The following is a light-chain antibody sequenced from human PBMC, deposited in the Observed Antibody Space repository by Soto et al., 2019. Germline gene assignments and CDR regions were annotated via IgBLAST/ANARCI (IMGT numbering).Light chain of an antibody. J-gene: IGLJ1*01. Sequence: QSALTQPASVSGSPGQSITISCTGTSSDVGGYNYVSWYQQHPGKAPKVLISEVRNRPSGVSTRFYASKSGNTASLTISGLQVEDEADYYCSSYSSSSTLVFGTGTKVTVL. V-gene: IGLV2-14*01. CDR2: EVR. CDR1: SSDVGGYNY. CDR3: SSYSSSSTLV.